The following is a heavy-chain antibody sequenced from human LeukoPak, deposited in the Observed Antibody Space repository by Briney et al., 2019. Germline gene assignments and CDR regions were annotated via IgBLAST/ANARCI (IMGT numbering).Heavy chain of an antibody. CDR1: GYTFTGYY. CDR2: INTNTGNP. J-gene: IGHJ4*02. CDR3: ARALSIAAAAGGY. V-gene: IGHV7-4-1*02. Sequence: ASVKVSCKASGYTFTGYYMHWVRQAPGQGLEWMGWINTNTGNPTYAQGFTGRFVFSLDTFFTTAYLQISSLKTEDTAVYYCARALSIAAAAGGYWGQGTLVTVSS. D-gene: IGHD6-13*01.